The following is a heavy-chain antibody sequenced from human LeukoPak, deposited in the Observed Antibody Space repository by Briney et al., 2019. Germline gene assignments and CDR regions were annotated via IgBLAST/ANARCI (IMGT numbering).Heavy chain of an antibody. Sequence: GGSLRLSRARSGFTFSSYSMSWVRQAPGKGLEWVSYISRSRSNIYYANSVKGRFTISRDNGESSLFLPMNSLRAEDTAVYYCARVAQEYCSGTNCYTGSFDYWGRGILVTVSS. J-gene: IGHJ4*02. V-gene: IGHV3-48*01. CDR1: GFTFSSYS. D-gene: IGHD2-2*02. CDR2: ISRSRSNI. CDR3: ARVAQEYCSGTNCYTGSFDY.